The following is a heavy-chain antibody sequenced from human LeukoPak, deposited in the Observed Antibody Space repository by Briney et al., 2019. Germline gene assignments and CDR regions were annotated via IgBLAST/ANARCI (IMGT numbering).Heavy chain of an antibody. Sequence: SETLSLTCTVSGVSISSSNSYWGWIRQPPGKGLEWIGSIYYSGNTYYNASLKSQVSISIDTSKNQFSLRLTSVTAADTAVYYCARDTYWGSYRYPTAFDYWGQGTLVTVSS. CDR1: GVSISSSNSY. V-gene: IGHV4-39*02. CDR3: ARDTYWGSYRYPTAFDY. J-gene: IGHJ4*02. CDR2: IYYSGNT. D-gene: IGHD3-16*02.